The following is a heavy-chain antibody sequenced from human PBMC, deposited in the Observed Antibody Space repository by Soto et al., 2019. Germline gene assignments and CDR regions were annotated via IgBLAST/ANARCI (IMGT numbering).Heavy chain of an antibody. J-gene: IGHJ4*02. V-gene: IGHV3-7*05. Sequence: EVRLVESGGGLVQPGGSLRLSCAASGSTFSSYWMNWVRQAPGKGLEWVANIKQDGSEKNYVDSVKGRFTISRDNAKNSLYLQINSLRAEDTAVYYCFGGYGWLSDSWGQGTLVTVSS. D-gene: IGHD6-19*01. CDR2: IKQDGSEK. CDR3: FGGYGWLSDS. CDR1: GSTFSSYW.